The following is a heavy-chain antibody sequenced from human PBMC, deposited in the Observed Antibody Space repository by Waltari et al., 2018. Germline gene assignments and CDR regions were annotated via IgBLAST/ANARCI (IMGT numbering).Heavy chain of an antibody. D-gene: IGHD3-16*01. V-gene: IGHV1-69*02. CDR2: ISPSLGQT. J-gene: IGHJ5*02. CDR3: ASGHSYISNSRHYGPFDL. Sequence: QVHLLQSGPEVRKPGSSVKVSCQASGGTFNNHVFNWVRQAPGQGLEWMGRISPSLGQTTYSQRFQGRVTMTADKSTKTTYMGLASLRSEDTALYYCASGHSYISNSRHYGPFDLWGQGTLITVSS. CDR1: GGTFNNHV.